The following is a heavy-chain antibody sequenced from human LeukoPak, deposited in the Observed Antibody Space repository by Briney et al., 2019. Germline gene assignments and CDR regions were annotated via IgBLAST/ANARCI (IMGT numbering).Heavy chain of an antibody. CDR1: GYTFTGYY. V-gene: IGHV1-2*06. Sequence: ASVKVSCKAAGYTFTGYYMFWVRQAPGQGLEWMGRINPNSGGTNFAQKFQGRVTMTRDTSISTAYMELSRLRSDDTAVYYCARGYCSGGSCYSVENWFDPWGQGTLVTVSS. CDR2: INPNSGGT. CDR3: ARGYCSGGSCYSVENWFDP. D-gene: IGHD2-15*01. J-gene: IGHJ5*02.